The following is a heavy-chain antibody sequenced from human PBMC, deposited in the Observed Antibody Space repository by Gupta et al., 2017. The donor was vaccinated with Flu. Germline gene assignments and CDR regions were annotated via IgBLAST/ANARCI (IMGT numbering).Heavy chain of an antibody. V-gene: IGHV4-38-2*01. CDR2: IYHSGST. J-gene: IGHJ6*02. CDR3: ARDLSGMDV. CDR1: GYSISSGYY. Sequence: QVQLQESGPGLVKPSETLSLTCAVSGYSISSGYYWGWIRQPPGKGLEWIGSIYHSGSTYYNPSLKSRVTISVDTSKNQFSLKLSSVTAADTAVYYCARDLSGMDVWGQGTTVTVSS.